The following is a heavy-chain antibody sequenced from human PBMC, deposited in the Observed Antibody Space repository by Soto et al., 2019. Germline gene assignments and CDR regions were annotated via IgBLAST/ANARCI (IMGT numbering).Heavy chain of an antibody. CDR2: IIPILGIA. D-gene: IGHD4-17*01. J-gene: IGHJ5*02. CDR3: ARATYGDNNWFDP. Sequence: GASVKVSCKASGGTFSSYTISWVRQAPGQGLEWMGRIIPILGIANYAQKFQGRVTITADKSTSTAYMELSSLRSEDTAVYYCARATYGDNNWFDPWGQGTLVTVSS. V-gene: IGHV1-69*02. CDR1: GGTFSSYT.